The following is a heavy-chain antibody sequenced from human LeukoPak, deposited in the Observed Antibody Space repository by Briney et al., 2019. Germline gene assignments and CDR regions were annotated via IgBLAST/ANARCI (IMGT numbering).Heavy chain of an antibody. CDR1: RYTFTGYY. Sequence: ASVKVSCKASRYTFTGYYMHWVRQAPGQGLEGMGWINPNSGGTNYAQKFQGRVTMTRDTSISTAYMELSRLRSDDTAVYYCARKYDFWSQPDDAFDIWGQGTMVTVSS. CDR3: ARKYDFWSQPDDAFDI. V-gene: IGHV1-2*02. CDR2: INPNSGGT. D-gene: IGHD3-3*01. J-gene: IGHJ3*02.